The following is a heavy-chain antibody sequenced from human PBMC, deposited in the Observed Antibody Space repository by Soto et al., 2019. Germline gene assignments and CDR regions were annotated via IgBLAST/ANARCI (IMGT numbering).Heavy chain of an antibody. CDR3: ARDNTAMEN. V-gene: IGHV3-7*03. D-gene: IGHD5-18*01. Sequence: EVRLVESGGGLVQPGGSLRLSCVASGFTFISSFMGWIRQAPGKGLEWVANINQDGGVTYYVDSVEGRFTISRDNTKDSLYLQMNSLRGEDTAIYYCARDNTAMENWGQGTLVTVSS. J-gene: IGHJ4*02. CDR2: INQDGGVT. CDR1: GFTFISSF.